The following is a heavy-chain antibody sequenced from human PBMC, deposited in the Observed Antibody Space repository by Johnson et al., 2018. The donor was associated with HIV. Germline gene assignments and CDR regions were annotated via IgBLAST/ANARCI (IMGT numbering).Heavy chain of an antibody. J-gene: IGHJ3*02. D-gene: IGHD4-23*01. CDR2: ISYDGSNK. V-gene: IGHV3-30*14. CDR1: GFTFSSYA. Sequence: QVQLVESGGGVVQPGRSLRLSCAASGFTFSSYAMHWVRQAPGKGLEWVAVISYDGSNKYYADSVKGRFTISRENAKNSLYLQMNSLRAGDTAVYYCARGDYGGNLEAFEIWGQGTMVTVSS. CDR3: ARGDYGGNLEAFEI.